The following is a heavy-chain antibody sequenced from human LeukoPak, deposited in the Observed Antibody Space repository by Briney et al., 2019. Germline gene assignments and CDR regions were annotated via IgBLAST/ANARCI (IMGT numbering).Heavy chain of an antibody. Sequence: SETLSLTCTVSGGSISSSNYYWGWIRQPPGKGLEWIGSIYYSGSTYYNPTIKRGFTISVYTSMNQFSLKLVSVTAADTAVYYCARQSSDILTGYYRGPYYYYGMDVWGQGTTVTVSS. D-gene: IGHD3-9*01. J-gene: IGHJ6*02. CDR3: ARQSSDILTGYYRGPYYYYGMDV. V-gene: IGHV4-39*01. CDR1: GGSISSSNYY. CDR2: IYYSGST.